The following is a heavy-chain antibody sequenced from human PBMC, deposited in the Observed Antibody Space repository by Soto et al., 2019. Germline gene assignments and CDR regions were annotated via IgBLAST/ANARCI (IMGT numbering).Heavy chain of an antibody. Sequence: PGGSLRLSCAASGFTFSSYCMHWVRQATGKGLEWVAVISYDGSNKYYADSVKGRFTISRDNSKNTLYLQMNSLRAEDTAVYYCAKDPGGRYCSGGSCYYYYYYMDVWGKGTTVTVSS. CDR1: GFTFSSYC. D-gene: IGHD2-15*01. CDR2: ISYDGSNK. CDR3: AKDPGGRYCSGGSCYYYYYYMDV. J-gene: IGHJ6*03. V-gene: IGHV3-30*18.